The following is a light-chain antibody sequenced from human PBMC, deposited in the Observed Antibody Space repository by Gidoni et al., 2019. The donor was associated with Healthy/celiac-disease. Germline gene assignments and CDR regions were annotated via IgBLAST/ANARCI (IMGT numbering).Light chain of an antibody. V-gene: IGKV1-39*01. CDR3: QQSYSTPLT. CDR1: QRISSY. J-gene: IGKJ4*01. CDR2: AAS. Sequence: DIQMTPSPSSLSASVGDRVTITCRASQRISSYLNWYQQKPGKAPKLLIYAASSLQSGVPSRFSGSGSGKDITLTISSLQPEDFATYYCQQSYSTPLTFGGXTKVEIK.